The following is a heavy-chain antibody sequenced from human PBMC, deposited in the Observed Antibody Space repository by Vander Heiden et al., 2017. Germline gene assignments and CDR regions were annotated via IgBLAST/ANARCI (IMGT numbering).Heavy chain of an antibody. J-gene: IGHJ3*02. Sequence: QEQLVQSGADVKKPGASLKVSCKASGYTFTGYYMHWVRQAPGQGREWMGWLNPNSGTVKYAQKFQGRVTMTRDTSINTAYMELTGLTSDDTAVYYCARERYYGSDDAFDIWGRGTLVSVSS. CDR3: ARERYYGSDDAFDI. D-gene: IGHD3-10*01. CDR1: GYTFTGYY. CDR2: LNPNSGTV. V-gene: IGHV1-2*02.